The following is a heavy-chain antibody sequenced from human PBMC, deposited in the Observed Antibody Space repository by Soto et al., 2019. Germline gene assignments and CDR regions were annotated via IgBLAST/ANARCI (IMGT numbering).Heavy chain of an antibody. CDR1: GFSFGDYA. Sequence: PGGSLRLSCTASGFSFGDYAMSWFRRAPGKGLEWVGFIRSKMYGGTVEYAASVRGGFTISRDDSKSIAYLQMNSLKTEDTAVYYCSRAYCSGGSCYVFGYWGQGTQVTVSS. V-gene: IGHV3-49*03. J-gene: IGHJ4*02. CDR2: IRSKMYGGTV. CDR3: SRAYCSGGSCYVFGY. D-gene: IGHD2-15*01.